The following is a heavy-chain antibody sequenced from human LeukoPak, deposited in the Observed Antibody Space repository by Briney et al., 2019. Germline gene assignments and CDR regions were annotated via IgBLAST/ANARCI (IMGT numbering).Heavy chain of an antibody. J-gene: IGHJ6*02. V-gene: IGHV1-2*02. D-gene: IGHD5-12*01. CDR3: ARDGGFDSDYYYYYYGMDV. CDR2: INPNSGGT. CDR1: GYTFTGYY. Sequence: ASVKVSCKASGYTFTGYYMHWVRQAPGQGLEWMGWINPNSGGTNYAQKFQGRVTMTRDTSISTAYMELSRLRSDDTAVYYCARDGGFDSDYYYYYYGMDVWGQGTTVTVSS.